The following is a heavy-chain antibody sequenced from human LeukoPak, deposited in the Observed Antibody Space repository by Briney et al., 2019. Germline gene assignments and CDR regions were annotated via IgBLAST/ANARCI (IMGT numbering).Heavy chain of an antibody. D-gene: IGHD5-18*01. CDR2: IYYSGST. CDR3: ARSGYSYGYYYFDY. CDR1: GGSISSSSYY. V-gene: IGHV4-39*07. Sequence: SSETLSLTCTVSGGSISSSSYYWGWIRQPPGKGLEWIGSIYYSGSTYYNPSLKSRVTISVDTSKNQFSLKLSSVTAADTAVYYCARSGYSYGYYYFDYWGQGTLVTVSS. J-gene: IGHJ4*02.